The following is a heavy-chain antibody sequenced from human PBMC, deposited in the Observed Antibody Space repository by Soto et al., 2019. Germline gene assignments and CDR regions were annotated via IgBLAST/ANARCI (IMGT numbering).Heavy chain of an antibody. J-gene: IGHJ6*02. CDR2: MNPNSGNT. V-gene: IGHV1-8*01. Sequence: ASVKVSCKASGYTFTIYDINWVRQATGQRIEWMGWMNPNSGNTGYAQKFQGRVTMTRNTSISTAYMELSSLRSEDTAVYYCARERDILSGSYSSYGMDVWGQGTTVTVSS. CDR3: ARERDILSGSYSSYGMDV. CDR1: GYTFTIYD. D-gene: IGHD3-9*01.